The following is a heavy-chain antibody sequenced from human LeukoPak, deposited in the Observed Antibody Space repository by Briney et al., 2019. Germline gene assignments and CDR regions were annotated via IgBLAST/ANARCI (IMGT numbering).Heavy chain of an antibody. D-gene: IGHD5-12*01. V-gene: IGHV4-31*03. CDR2: IYYSGTT. CDR3: ARATSHSGYDSGNNNWFDP. J-gene: IGHJ5*02. Sequence: SETLSLTCTVSGGSISSDSYYWSWIRQHPGKGLEWIGYIYYSGTTYYNPSLKSRVTISVDTSKNQFSLKLSSVTAADTAVYYCARATSHSGYDSGNNNWFDPWGQGTLVTVSS. CDR1: GGSISSDSYY.